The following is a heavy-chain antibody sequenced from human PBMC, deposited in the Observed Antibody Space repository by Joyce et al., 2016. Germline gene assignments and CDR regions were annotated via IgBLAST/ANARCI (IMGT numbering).Heavy chain of an antibody. Sequence: QVQLQESGPGLVKPSETLSLTYTVSGDSITNFYWGWIRQPPGKGLEWIGYIYYTGSVNYNPSLKSRGTISVDTSKNQFSLKLTSVTAADTAVYYCARALYCAGDVCYDGGDWYDPWGQGTLVTVSS. CDR2: IYYTGSV. V-gene: IGHV4-59*01. CDR1: GDSITNFY. CDR3: ARALYCAGDVCYDGGDWYDP. J-gene: IGHJ5*02. D-gene: IGHD2-8*02.